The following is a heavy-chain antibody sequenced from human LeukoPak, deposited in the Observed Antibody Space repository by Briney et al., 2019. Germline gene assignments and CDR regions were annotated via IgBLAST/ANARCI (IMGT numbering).Heavy chain of an antibody. Sequence: GGSLRPSCAASGFTFSHYWMHWVRQAPGKGLVWVSRVNSDGSITTYADSVKGRFTISRDNSKNTLYLQMNSLRAEDTAVYYCAKDGYYDSSAYYYVRYLDLWGRGTLVTVSS. CDR1: GFTFSHYW. J-gene: IGHJ2*01. V-gene: IGHV3-74*01. D-gene: IGHD3-22*01. CDR2: VNSDGSIT. CDR3: AKDGYYDSSAYYYVRYLDL.